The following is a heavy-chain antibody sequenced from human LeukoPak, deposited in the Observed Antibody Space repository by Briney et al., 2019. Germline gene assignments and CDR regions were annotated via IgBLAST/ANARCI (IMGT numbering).Heavy chain of an antibody. D-gene: IGHD6-6*01. J-gene: IGHJ4*02. CDR3: ASSHSSSSGLDY. V-gene: IGHV1-2*02. CDR1: GYTFTGYY. Sequence: ASVKVSCKASGYTFTGYYMHWVRQAPGQGLEWMGWINPNGGGTNYAQKFQGRVTMTRDTSISTAYMGLSRLRSDDTAVYYCASSHSSSSGLDYRGQGTLVTVSS. CDR2: INPNGGGT.